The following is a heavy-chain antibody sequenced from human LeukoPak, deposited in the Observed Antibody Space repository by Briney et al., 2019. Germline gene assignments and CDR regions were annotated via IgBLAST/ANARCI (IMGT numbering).Heavy chain of an antibody. CDR3: TRGDRVGDYDLGGGLDY. CDR1: GFTFSDYA. J-gene: IGHJ4*02. V-gene: IGHV3-49*04. Sequence: GGSLRLSCSASGFTFSDYAMSWVRQAPGRGLGWVSFIRSKAHDGATQYAASVKGRFTISRDDSNSIAYLQMNSLKTEDTAVYYCTRGDRVGDYDLGGGLDYWGQRTMVTDSS. CDR2: IRSKAHDGAT. D-gene: IGHD4-17*01.